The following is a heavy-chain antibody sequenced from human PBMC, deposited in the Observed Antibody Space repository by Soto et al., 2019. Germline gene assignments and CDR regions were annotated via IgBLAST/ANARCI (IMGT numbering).Heavy chain of an antibody. V-gene: IGHV3-48*03. Sequence: EVQLVESGGGLVQPGGSLRLSCAASGFTFSSYEMNWVRQAPGXXLEWVXYISSSGSTIYYADSVKGRFTISRDNAKNSLYLQMNSLRAEDTAVYYCAAHDYYDSXXHGRAFDIWGQGTMVTVSS. J-gene: IGHJ3*02. CDR2: ISSSGSTI. CDR3: AAHDYYDSXXHGRAFDI. CDR1: GFTFSSYE. D-gene: IGHD3-22*01.